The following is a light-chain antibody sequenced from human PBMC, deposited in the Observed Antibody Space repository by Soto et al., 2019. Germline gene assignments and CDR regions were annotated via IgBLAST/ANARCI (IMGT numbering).Light chain of an antibody. Sequence: SYELTQPPSVSVSPGQTARITCSGDALPKQYAYWYQQKPGQAPVLVIYKDSGRRLGIPERFSGSRSGTTVTLTISGVQAEDEADYYCQSADSSGTYVFGTGTKVTVL. CDR3: QSADSSGTYV. V-gene: IGLV3-25*03. CDR2: KDS. CDR1: ALPKQY. J-gene: IGLJ1*01.